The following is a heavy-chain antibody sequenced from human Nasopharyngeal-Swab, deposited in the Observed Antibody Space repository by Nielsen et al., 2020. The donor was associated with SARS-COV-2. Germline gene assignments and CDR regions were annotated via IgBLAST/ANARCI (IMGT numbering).Heavy chain of an antibody. CDR2: INHSGST. J-gene: IGHJ5*02. V-gene: IGHV4-34*01. Sequence: GSLRLSCAVSGGSFSGYYWSWIRQPPGKGLEWIGEINHSGSTNYNPSLKSRVTISVDTSKNQFSLKLSSVAAADTAVYYCARSPRGGFDPWGQGTLVTVSS. CDR3: ARSPRGGFDP. CDR1: GGSFSGYY. D-gene: IGHD3-10*01.